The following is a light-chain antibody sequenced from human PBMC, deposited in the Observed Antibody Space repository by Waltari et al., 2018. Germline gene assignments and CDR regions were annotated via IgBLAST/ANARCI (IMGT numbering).Light chain of an antibody. Sequence: DIVMTQSPDSLAVSLCERATINCKSSQSVLYSSNNKNYLAWYQHEPGPPPTLLIYWASTRESGVPDRFSGSGSGTDFTLTISSLQAEDVAVYYCQQYYGSPYTFGQGTKLEIK. J-gene: IGKJ2*01. V-gene: IGKV4-1*01. CDR2: WAS. CDR1: QSVLYSSNNKNY. CDR3: QQYYGSPYT.